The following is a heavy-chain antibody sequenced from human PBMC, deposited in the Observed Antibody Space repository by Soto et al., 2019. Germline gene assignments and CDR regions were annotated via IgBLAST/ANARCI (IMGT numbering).Heavy chain of an antibody. J-gene: IGHJ4*02. Sequence: SETLSLTCAVYGGSFSGYYWSWIRQPPGKGLEWIGEINHSGSTNYNPSLKSRVTISVDTSKNQFSLKLSSVTAADTAVHYCAREGDSSGYYTTDFDYWGQGTLVTVSS. D-gene: IGHD3-22*01. CDR2: INHSGST. V-gene: IGHV4-34*01. CDR3: AREGDSSGYYTTDFDY. CDR1: GGSFSGYY.